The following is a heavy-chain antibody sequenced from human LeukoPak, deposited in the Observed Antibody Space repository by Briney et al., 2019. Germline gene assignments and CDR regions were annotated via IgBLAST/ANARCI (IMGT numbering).Heavy chain of an antibody. CDR3: ARLLPYDILTGGTFDM. CDR2: IYYSGTT. Sequence: SETLSLTCSVSGGAIDNYYWSWIRQPPGKGLEWIGYIYYSGTTHYNPSFKSRVTMSVDTSKNEFSLKVNSVAAAETGMYYCARLLPYDILTGGTFDMWGQGTMVTVAS. CDR1: GGAIDNYY. V-gene: IGHV4-59*01. D-gene: IGHD3-9*01. J-gene: IGHJ3*02.